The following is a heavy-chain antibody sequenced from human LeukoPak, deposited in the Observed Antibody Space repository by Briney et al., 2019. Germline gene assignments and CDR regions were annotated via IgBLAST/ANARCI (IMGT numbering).Heavy chain of an antibody. CDR3: VRVSVVYGMDV. Sequence: SETLSLTCAVYGGSFSGYYWSWIRQPPGKGLEWIGETNPSGSTNYNPSLKSRVTISLATSKKQFSLKLSSVTAADTAVYYCVRVSVVYGMDVWGRGTTVTVSS. J-gene: IGHJ6*02. CDR1: GGSFSGYY. V-gene: IGHV4-34*01. CDR2: TNPSGST.